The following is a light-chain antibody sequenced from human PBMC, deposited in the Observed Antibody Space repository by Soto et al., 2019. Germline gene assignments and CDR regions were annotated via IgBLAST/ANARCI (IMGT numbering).Light chain of an antibody. CDR2: GAS. CDR1: QSVSSN. CDR3: QQYNNWTPFT. J-gene: IGKJ4*01. V-gene: IGKV3-15*01. Sequence: EIVMTQSPATLSASPGERATLSCRASQSVSSNLAWYQQKPGQAPRLLIYGASTRATGIPARFSGSGSGTEFTLTITSLQSEDFAVYYCQQYNNWTPFTFGGGTKVEIK.